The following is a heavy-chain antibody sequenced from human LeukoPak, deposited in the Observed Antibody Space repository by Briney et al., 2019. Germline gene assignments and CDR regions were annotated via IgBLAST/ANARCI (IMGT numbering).Heavy chain of an antibody. CDR2: IYTTGST. J-gene: IGHJ3*02. V-gene: IGHV4-4*07. CDR3: ARGESAVAGDAFDI. CDR1: GASISSYY. D-gene: IGHD6-19*01. Sequence: SETLSLTCTVSGASISSYYRSWIRQPAGKGLEWVGRIYTTGSTNYNPSLKSRVTMSIDTSKNQFSLNLSSVTAADTAVYYCARGESAVAGDAFDIWGQGTMVTVSS.